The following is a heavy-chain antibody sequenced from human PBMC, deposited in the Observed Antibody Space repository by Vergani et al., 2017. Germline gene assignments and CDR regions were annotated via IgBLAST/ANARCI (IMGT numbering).Heavy chain of an antibody. V-gene: IGHV3-15*01. CDR1: GFTFSNAW. J-gene: IGHJ4*02. D-gene: IGHD3-3*01. CDR2: IKRKTDGGTT. Sequence: EVQLVESGGGLVKPGGSLRLSCAASGFTFSNAWMSWVRQAPGKGLEWVGRIKRKTDGGTTDYAAPVKGRFTISRDDSKNTLYLQMNSLKTEDTAVYYCTTDGARRITIFGVVIFDYWGQGTLVTVSS. CDR3: TTDGARRITIFGVVIFDY.